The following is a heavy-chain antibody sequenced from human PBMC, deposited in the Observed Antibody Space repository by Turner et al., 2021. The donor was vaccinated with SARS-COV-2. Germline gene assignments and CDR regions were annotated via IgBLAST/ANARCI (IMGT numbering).Heavy chain of an antibody. D-gene: IGHD3-3*01. CDR3: ARSEVLRFLEWLERGYGMDV. Sequence: EVQLVESGGGLVKPVGSLRLSCAASGFTVSSYSMNWVRQAPGKGLEWDSFISSSSTYIYYADSVKGRFTISRDNAKNSLYLQMNSLRDEETAVYYCARSEVLRFLEWLERGYGMDVWGQGNTVTVAS. V-gene: IGHV3-21*01. J-gene: IGHJ6*02. CDR2: ISSSSTYI. CDR1: GFTVSSYS.